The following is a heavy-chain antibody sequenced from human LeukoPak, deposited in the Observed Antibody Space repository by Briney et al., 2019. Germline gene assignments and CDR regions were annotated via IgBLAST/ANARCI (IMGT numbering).Heavy chain of an antibody. V-gene: IGHV4-30-4*07. J-gene: IGHJ4*02. CDR3: ARGLSIRSTSCYLFDY. CDR2: IYYRGGK. Sequence: PSETLSLTCTVSGVSMNRGGDSWSWIRQAPGKGLEWIGYIYYRGGKYYNPSLKSRLVLSVDTAKNQFSLKLSSVTAADTAVYYCARGLSIRSTSCYLFDYWGQGTLVTVSS. CDR1: GVSMNRGGDS. D-gene: IGHD2-2*01.